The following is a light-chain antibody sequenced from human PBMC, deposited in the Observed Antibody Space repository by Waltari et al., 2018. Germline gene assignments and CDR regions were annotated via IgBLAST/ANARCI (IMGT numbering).Light chain of an antibody. J-gene: IGKJ1*01. CDR2: LAS. CDR1: QSVLYSVKNKNY. V-gene: IGKV4-1*01. Sequence: DIVMTQSPDSLAVSLGERATINCKSSQSVLYSVKNKNYLAWYQQKPGQPPKLLIYLASARESGVPDEFSGSGSGTDFNVNITSLQAEDVAVYYCHQYSTTPWTFGQGTKVEI. CDR3: HQYSTTPWT.